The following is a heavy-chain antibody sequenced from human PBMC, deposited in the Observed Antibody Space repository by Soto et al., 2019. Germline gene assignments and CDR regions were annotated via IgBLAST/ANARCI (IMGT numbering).Heavy chain of an antibody. D-gene: IGHD5-18*01. CDR1: GFTFSPHA. V-gene: IGHV3-30-3*01. CDR2: ISYEGSNK. J-gene: IGHJ6*02. CDR3: ARERNTGYDYSYYYGMDV. Sequence: LRLSCAASGFTFSPHAMHWVRQGPGKGLEWVAVISYEGSNKYYADSVKGRFTISRDNSKNTLYLQMNSLRAEDTAVYYCARERNTGYDYSYYYGMDVWGQGTTVTVSS.